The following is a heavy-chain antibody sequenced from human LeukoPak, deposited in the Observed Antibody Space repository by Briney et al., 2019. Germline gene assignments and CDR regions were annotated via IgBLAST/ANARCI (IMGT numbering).Heavy chain of an antibody. V-gene: IGHV4-30-4*08. CDR3: ARVGYDFVLDY. J-gene: IGHJ4*02. Sequence: SETLSLTCTVSGGSISSGDYYWSWIRQPPGKGLEWIGYIYYSGSTYYDPSLKSRVTISVDTSKNQFSLKLSSVTAADTAAYYCARVGYDFVLDYWGQGTLVTVSS. CDR2: IYYSGST. D-gene: IGHD3-3*01. CDR1: GGSISSGDYY.